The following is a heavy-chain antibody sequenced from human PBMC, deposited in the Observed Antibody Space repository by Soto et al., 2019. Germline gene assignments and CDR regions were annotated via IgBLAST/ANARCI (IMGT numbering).Heavy chain of an antibody. CDR2: INPNSGGT. CDR1: GYTFTANY. D-gene: IGHD1-26*01. CDR3: ARCPSGMCDY. J-gene: IGHJ4*02. Sequence: QVQLVQSGAEVKKPGASVKVSCKASGYTFTANYVHWVRQAPGQGLEWMGWINPNSGGTNYAQKFQGRVTLTRDTSISTAFLELSGLRSDDTAVYYCARCPSGMCDYWGQGTLVTVSS. V-gene: IGHV1-2*02.